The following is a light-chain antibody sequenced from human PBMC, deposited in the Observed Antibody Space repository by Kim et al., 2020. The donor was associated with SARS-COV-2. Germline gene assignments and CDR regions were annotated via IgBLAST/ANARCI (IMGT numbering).Light chain of an antibody. CDR3: SSYAGRYTPYV. CDR2: DVT. V-gene: IGLV2-11*01. J-gene: IGLJ1*01. CDR1: SSDIGNYNY. Sequence: QSVTISCTGTSSDIGNYNYVSWYQQHPGKAPKFMIYDVTKRPSGVPDRFSGSKSGNTASLTISGLQAEDEADYYCSSYAGRYTPYVFGTGTKVTVL.